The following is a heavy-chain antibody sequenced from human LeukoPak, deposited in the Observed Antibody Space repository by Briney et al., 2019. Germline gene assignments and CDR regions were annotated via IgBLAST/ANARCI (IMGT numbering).Heavy chain of an antibody. D-gene: IGHD6-6*01. CDR3: AIADPPDYFQH. CDR1: GGSISSYY. J-gene: IGHJ1*01. CDR2: IHYSGST. Sequence: SETLSLTCTVSGGSISSYYWSWIRQPPGKGLEWIGYIHYSGSTNYNPSLQSRVTISIDTSKNQFSLKVSSVTAADTAVYYCAIADPPDYFQHWGQGALVTVSS. V-gene: IGHV4-59*08.